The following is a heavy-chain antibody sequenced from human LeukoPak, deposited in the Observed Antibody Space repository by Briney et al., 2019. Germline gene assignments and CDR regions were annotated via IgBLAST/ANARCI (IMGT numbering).Heavy chain of an antibody. CDR3: GRDRRATYYYDSSGYYSDF. J-gene: IGHJ4*02. V-gene: IGHV4-59*12. D-gene: IGHD3-22*01. Sequence: SESLSLTCTVSGGSISSYYWSWIRQPPGEGLEWIGYIFFTGNTNYNPSLRSRVTISIDTSKNQFSLQLSSVTAADTAVYYCGRDRRATYYYDSSGYYSDFWGQGTLVTVSS. CDR1: GGSISSYY. CDR2: IFFTGNT.